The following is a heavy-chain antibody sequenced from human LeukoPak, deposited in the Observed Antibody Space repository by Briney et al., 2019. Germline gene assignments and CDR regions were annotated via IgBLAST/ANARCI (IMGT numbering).Heavy chain of an antibody. V-gene: IGHV3-53*01. CDR1: GFTVSDNY. CDR2: ISSGGTT. D-gene: IGHD6-19*01. Sequence: GGSLRLSCAASGFTVSDNYMTWVRQAPGKGLEWVSLISSGGTTYSADSVKGRFTISRDNSKNTLYLQMNSLRGVDTAVYYCARVRSDNNGWYNIDYWGQGALITVSS. J-gene: IGHJ4*02. CDR3: ARVRSDNNGWYNIDY.